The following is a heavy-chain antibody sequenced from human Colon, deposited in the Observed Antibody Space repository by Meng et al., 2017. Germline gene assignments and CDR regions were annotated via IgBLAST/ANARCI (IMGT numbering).Heavy chain of an antibody. CDR3: ARGTGVSAFDI. V-gene: IGHV3-21*01. CDR1: GCTFSSST. CDR2: ISSSSSYI. D-gene: IGHD3/OR15-3a*01. J-gene: IGHJ3*02. Sequence: GGSLRLSCAASGCTFSSSTMNWVRQAPGKGLEWVSAISSSSSYIYYADSVKRRFTISRDNGKNSLCLQMNSLRDEGTAAYYCARGTGVSAFDIWGQGTMVTVSS.